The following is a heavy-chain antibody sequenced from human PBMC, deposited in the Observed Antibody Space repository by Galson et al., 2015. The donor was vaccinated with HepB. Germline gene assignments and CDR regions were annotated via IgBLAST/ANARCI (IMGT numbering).Heavy chain of an antibody. CDR1: GFRFNNHA. V-gene: IGHV3-23*01. CDR2: MWGSGGST. Sequence: SLRLSCAASGFRFNNHAMSWVRRAPGKGLEWVSGMWGSGGSTYYADSVKGRFTISRDNSKNTLWLQMNSLRVEDPAIYFCAKVYPEKTAVWYRHDLYYFDSWGQGTRVTVSS. D-gene: IGHD6-13*01. CDR3: AKVYPEKTAVWYRHDLYYFDS. J-gene: IGHJ4*02.